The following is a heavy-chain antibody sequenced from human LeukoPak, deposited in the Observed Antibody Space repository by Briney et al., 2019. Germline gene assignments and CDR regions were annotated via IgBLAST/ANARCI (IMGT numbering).Heavy chain of an antibody. CDR1: GYTFTGYY. Sequence: ASVKVSCKASGYTFTGYYMHWVRQAPGQGLEWMGWINPNSGGTNYAQKFQGRVTMTRDTSISTAYMELSRLRSDDTAVYYCARERGIAAAGTNSISDYWGQGTLVTVSS. V-gene: IGHV1-2*02. CDR2: INPNSGGT. J-gene: IGHJ4*02. D-gene: IGHD6-13*01. CDR3: ARERGIAAAGTNSISDY.